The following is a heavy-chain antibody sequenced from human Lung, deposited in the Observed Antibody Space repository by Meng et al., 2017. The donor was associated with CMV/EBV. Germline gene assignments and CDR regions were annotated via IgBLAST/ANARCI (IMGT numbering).Heavy chain of an antibody. D-gene: IGHD1/OR15-1a*01. CDR1: GYTFTGYG. V-gene: IGHV1-18*01. Sequence: SVXVSCKPSGYTFTGYGINWVRQAPGQGLEWMAWINTYNGDTNYAQKFQGRATVTTDTSTRTVYMELRRLTSDDTAVYLCGRGNWNIDYWGQGTLVTVSS. J-gene: IGHJ4*02. CDR2: INTYNGDT. CDR3: GRGNWNIDY.